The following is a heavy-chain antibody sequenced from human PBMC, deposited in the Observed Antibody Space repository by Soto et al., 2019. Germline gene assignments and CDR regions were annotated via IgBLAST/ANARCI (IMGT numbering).Heavy chain of an antibody. V-gene: IGHV4-59*01. Sequence: PSETLSLTCTVSGGSISSYYWSWIRQPPGKGLEWIGYIYYSGSTNYNPSLKSRVTISVDTSKNQFSLKLSSVTAADTAVYYCARDAGGWLPSGFFDYWGQGTLVTVSS. J-gene: IGHJ4*02. CDR1: GGSISSYY. D-gene: IGHD6-19*01. CDR2: IYYSGST. CDR3: ARDAGGWLPSGFFDY.